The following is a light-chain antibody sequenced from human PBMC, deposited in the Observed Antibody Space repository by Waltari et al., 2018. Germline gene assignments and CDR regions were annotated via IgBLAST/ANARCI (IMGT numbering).Light chain of an antibody. CDR1: SSNVGSSYL. J-gene: IGLJ2*01. V-gene: IGLV2-23*02. CDR3: CSYANSSPRLV. Sequence: QSALPQPASVSGSLGQSITISCTGSSSNVGSSYLFSWYQHHPGEAPKLLIYEVVKRPSGVSNRFSGSKSDNAASLTISGLQAEDEATYYCCSYANSSPRLVFGGGTELAVL. CDR2: EVV.